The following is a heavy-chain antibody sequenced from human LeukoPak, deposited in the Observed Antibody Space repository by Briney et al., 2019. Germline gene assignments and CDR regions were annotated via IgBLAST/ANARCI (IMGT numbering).Heavy chain of an antibody. CDR1: GYTFTSYG. Sequence: GASVKVSCKASGYTFTSYGISWARQAPGQGLEWMGWISAYNGNTNYAQKLQGRVTMTTDTSTSTAYMELRSLRSDDTAVYYCARDLDDYGDYGYFDYWGQGTLVTVSS. CDR2: ISAYNGNT. D-gene: IGHD4-17*01. CDR3: ARDLDDYGDYGYFDY. V-gene: IGHV1-18*01. J-gene: IGHJ4*02.